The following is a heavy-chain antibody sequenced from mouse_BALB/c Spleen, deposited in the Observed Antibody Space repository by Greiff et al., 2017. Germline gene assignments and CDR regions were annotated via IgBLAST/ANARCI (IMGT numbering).Heavy chain of an antibody. CDR1: GYTFTSYY. CDR2: INPSNGGT. Sequence: QVQLKESGAELVKPGASVKLSCKASGYTFTSYYMYWVKQRPGQGLEWIGEINPSNGGTNFNEKFKSKATLTVDKSSSTAYMQLSSLTSEDSAVYYCTRFHYYGPFAYWGQGTLVTVSA. D-gene: IGHD1-2*01. V-gene: IGHV1S81*02. CDR3: TRFHYYGPFAY. J-gene: IGHJ3*01.